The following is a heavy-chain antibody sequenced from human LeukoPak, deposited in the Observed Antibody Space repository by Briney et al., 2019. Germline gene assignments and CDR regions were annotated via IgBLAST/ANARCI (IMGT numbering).Heavy chain of an antibody. J-gene: IGHJ4*02. V-gene: IGHV1-8*03. Sequence: ASVKVSCKASGYTFTSYDINWVRQATGQGLEWMGWMNPNSGNTGYAQKFQGRVTITRNTSISTAYMELSSLRSEDTAVYYCARDVDSGGNSDYWGQGTLVTVSS. D-gene: IGHD4-23*01. CDR1: GYTFTSYD. CDR2: MNPNSGNT. CDR3: ARDVDSGGNSDY.